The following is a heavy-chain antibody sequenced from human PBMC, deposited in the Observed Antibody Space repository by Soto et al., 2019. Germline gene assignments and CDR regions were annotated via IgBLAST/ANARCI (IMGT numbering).Heavy chain of an antibody. Sequence: GESLKISCKGSGYSFTSYWIGWVRQMPGKGLEWMGIICPGDSDTRYSPSFQGQVTISADKSISTAYLQWSSLKASDTAMYYCARCEVAAAAMRVSSYLDAFDIWGQGTMVTVSS. CDR3: ARCEVAAAAMRVSSYLDAFDI. CDR2: ICPGDSDT. CDR1: GYSFTSYW. D-gene: IGHD2-2*01. V-gene: IGHV5-51*01. J-gene: IGHJ3*02.